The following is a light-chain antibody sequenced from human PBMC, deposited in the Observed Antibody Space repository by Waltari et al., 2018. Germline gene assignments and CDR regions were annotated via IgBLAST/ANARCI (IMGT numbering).Light chain of an antibody. Sequence: DIVMTQSPDSLAVSLGERATINCKSSQSVLYSPNNKNYLAWFQQKPGQPPKLLIYWASTRESGVPDRFSGSGSVTDFTLTISSLQAEDVAIYYCQQYYSTPNTFGQGTKLEIK. CDR2: WAS. V-gene: IGKV4-1*01. CDR3: QQYYSTPNT. CDR1: QSVLYSPNNKNY. J-gene: IGKJ2*01.